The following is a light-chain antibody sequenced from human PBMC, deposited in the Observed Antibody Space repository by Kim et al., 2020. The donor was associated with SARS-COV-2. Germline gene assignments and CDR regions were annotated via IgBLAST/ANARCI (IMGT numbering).Light chain of an antibody. CDR3: QQYGSSPWT. CDR1: QSVSISA. J-gene: IGKJ1*01. Sequence: PGQVAAPPCRARQSVSISAFARCTQKTGDALTLPIYGASSRATGIPDRFSGSGCGTDFSLTISRLEPEDFSVYYCQQYGSSPWTLGQGTKGDIK. CDR2: GAS. V-gene: IGKV3-20*01.